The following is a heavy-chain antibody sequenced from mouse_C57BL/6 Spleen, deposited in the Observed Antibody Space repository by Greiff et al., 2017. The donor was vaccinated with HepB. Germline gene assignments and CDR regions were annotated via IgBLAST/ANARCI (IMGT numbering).Heavy chain of an antibody. CDR2: ISNLAYSI. J-gene: IGHJ4*01. V-gene: IGHV5-15*01. CDR3: ARQTDYAMDY. CDR1: GFTFSDYG. Sequence: EVKLVESGGGLVQPGGSLKLSCAASGFTFSDYGMAWVRQAPRKGPEWVAFISNLAYSIYYADTVTGRVTISRENAKNTLYLEMSSLRSEDTAMYFCARQTDYAMDYWGQGTSVTVSS.